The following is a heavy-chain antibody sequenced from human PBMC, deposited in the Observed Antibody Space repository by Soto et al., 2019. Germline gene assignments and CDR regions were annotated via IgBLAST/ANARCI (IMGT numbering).Heavy chain of an antibody. CDR2: MYYTGVT. V-gene: IGHV4-61*01. CDR3: ARGGEPLGYYGLDV. J-gene: IGHJ6*02. CDR1: GGSVRSGNHF. Sequence: SETLSLTCSVSGGSVRSGNHFWNWIRQPPGRGLEWLGYMYYTGVTNYNPSLKSRVSMSVDTSKDQFSLNLASLTAADTAVYYCARGGEPLGYYGLDVWGQGTTVTVSS.